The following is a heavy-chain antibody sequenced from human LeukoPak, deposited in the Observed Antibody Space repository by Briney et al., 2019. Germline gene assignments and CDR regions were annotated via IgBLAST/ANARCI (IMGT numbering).Heavy chain of an antibody. D-gene: IGHD3-10*01. Sequence: GESLKISCKGSGYRFTSYWIGWVRQMPGKGLEWMGIIYPGDSDTKYSPSFQGQATISADKSSGTAFLQWSSLKASDTAIYYCARRGSDPRGDYYFDYWGRGTLVSVSS. CDR2: IYPGDSDT. V-gene: IGHV5-51*01. CDR3: ARRGSDPRGDYYFDY. CDR1: GYRFTSYW. J-gene: IGHJ4*02.